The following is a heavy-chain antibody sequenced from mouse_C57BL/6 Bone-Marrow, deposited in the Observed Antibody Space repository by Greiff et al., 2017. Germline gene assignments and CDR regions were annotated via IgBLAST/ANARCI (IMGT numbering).Heavy chain of an antibody. CDR3: APITAVRSGDWYFDV. CDR2: IDPEDGDT. CDR1: GFNIKDYY. J-gene: IGHJ1*03. D-gene: IGHD1-1*01. Sequence: VHVKQSGAELVKPGASVKLSCTASGFNIKDYYMHWVKQRTEQGLEWIGRIDPEDGDTKYAPKFQGKATITADTSSNTAYLQLSSLTSEDTAVYDCAPITAVRSGDWYFDVWGTGTTVTVSS. V-gene: IGHV14-2*01.